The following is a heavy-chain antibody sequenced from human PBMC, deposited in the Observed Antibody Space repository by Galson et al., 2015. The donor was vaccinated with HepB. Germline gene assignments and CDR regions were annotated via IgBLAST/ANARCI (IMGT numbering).Heavy chain of an antibody. CDR2: ISDDGSHS. CDR1: GLSFSNYW. D-gene: IGHD4-23*01. CDR3: GRINYGGDS. V-gene: IGHV3-74*01. Sequence: LRLSCAASGLSFSNYWFHWVRQAPGKGLVWVSRISDDGSHSDYADSVKGRFTISRDNAKNTLYLQMHSLRDDDTAVYYCGRINYGGDSWGQGTLVTVSS. J-gene: IGHJ4*02.